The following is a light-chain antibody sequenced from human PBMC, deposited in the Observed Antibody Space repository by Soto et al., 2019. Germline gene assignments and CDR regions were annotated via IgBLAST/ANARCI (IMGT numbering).Light chain of an antibody. CDR1: QSAGNY. J-gene: IGKJ5*01. CDR3: QQYGSSII. V-gene: IGKV3-20*01. Sequence: EIVMTQSPATLSVSPGETASLSCRASQSAGNYLAWYQQKPGQAPRLLIYGASSRASGIPDRFSGSASGTDLTLTISRLEPEDFAVYYCQQYGSSIIFGQGTRLEIK. CDR2: GAS.